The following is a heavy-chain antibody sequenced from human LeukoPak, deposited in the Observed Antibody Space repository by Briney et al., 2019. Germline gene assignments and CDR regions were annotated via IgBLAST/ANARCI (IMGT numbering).Heavy chain of an antibody. Sequence: PGGSLRLSCAASGFTFSSYAMSWVRQAPGKGLEWVSAISGSGGSTYYADSVKGRFTISRDNSKNTLYLQMNSLRAEDTAVYYCAKGRTPTQDIVVVPAASDYWGQGTLVTVSS. CDR2: ISGSGGST. D-gene: IGHD2-2*01. CDR3: AKGRTPTQDIVVVPAASDY. CDR1: GFTFSSYA. J-gene: IGHJ4*02. V-gene: IGHV3-23*01.